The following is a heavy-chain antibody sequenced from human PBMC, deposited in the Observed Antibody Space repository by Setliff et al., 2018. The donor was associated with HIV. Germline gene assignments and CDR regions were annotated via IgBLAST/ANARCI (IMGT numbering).Heavy chain of an antibody. D-gene: IGHD3-9*01. Sequence: ASVKVSCKTSDYTFTKYAISWVRQAPGQGLEWMGWIIAHNGNTNYAQRLKGRVTVTTDSSTNTVYLELRSLRSDDTAVYYCARHSDILTGHFDYWGQGTLVTVSS. CDR1: DYTFTKYA. V-gene: IGHV1-18*01. CDR3: ARHSDILTGHFDY. J-gene: IGHJ4*02. CDR2: IIAHNGNT.